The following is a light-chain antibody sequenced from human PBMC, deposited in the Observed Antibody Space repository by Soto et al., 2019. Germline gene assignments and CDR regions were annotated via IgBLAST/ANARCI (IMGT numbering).Light chain of an antibody. V-gene: IGKV3-20*01. CDR1: QTLSNSF. J-gene: IGKJ5*01. CDR2: DTS. CDR3: QQDGTIEII. Sequence: IEMTQSPGNLYPSTGYTATLSFRASQTLSNSFIAWYQQKPGQAPRLLIYDTSSRATGVPDRYSASGSGTDFTLTICMLEPEDFVVFFCQQDGTIEIIFGQGARLEIK.